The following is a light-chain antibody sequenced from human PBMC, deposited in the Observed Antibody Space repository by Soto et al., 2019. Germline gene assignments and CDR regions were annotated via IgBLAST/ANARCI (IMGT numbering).Light chain of an antibody. CDR1: SSNIGAGYD. J-gene: IGLJ1*01. V-gene: IGLV1-40*01. CDR3: QSYDTRLSDYV. CDR2: GNI. Sequence: QSVLAQPPSVSGAPGQKVTISCTGSSSNIGAGYDLHWYQQLPGTAPKLLLYGNINRPSGVPDRFSGSKSGTSASLAITGLQAEDGADYYCQSYDTRLSDYVFSNGTKVTV.